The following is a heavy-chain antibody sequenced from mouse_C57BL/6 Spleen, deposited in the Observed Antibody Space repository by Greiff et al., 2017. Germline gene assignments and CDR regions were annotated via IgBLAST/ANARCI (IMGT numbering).Heavy chain of an antibody. CDR3: ARSTMINYYAMDY. D-gene: IGHD2-4*01. CDR1: GYTFTSYW. J-gene: IGHJ4*01. V-gene: IGHV1-53*01. CDR2: INPSNGGT. Sequence: QVQLQQPGTELVKPGASVKLSCKASGYTFTSYWMHWVKQRPGRGLEWIGNINPSNGGTNYNEKFKSKATLAVDKSSSTAYMQLSSLTSEDSAVYYWARSTMINYYAMDYWGQGTSVTVSS.